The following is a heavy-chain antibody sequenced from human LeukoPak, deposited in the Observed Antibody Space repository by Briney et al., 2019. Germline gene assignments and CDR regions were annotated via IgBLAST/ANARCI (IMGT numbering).Heavy chain of an antibody. CDR2: INPSTGST. V-gene: IGHV1-46*01. Sequence: ASVKVSCKVSGYTLTELSMHWVRQVPGQGPEWMGIINPSTGSTSYAQKFQGRVTMTRDTSTSTVYMELSSLRSEDTAVYYCARDYSPTGWYYFDYWGQGTLVTVSS. CDR1: GYTLTELS. CDR3: ARDYSPTGWYYFDY. D-gene: IGHD6-19*01. J-gene: IGHJ4*02.